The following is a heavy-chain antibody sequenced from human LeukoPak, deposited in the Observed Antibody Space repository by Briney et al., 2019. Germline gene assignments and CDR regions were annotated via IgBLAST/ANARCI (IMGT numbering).Heavy chain of an antibody. J-gene: IGHJ5*02. V-gene: IGHV4-34*01. D-gene: IGHD3-22*01. Sequence: SSETLSLTCAVYGGSFSGYYWSWIRQPPGKGLEWIGEINHSGSTNYNPSLKSRVTISVDTSKNQFSLKLSSVTAADTAVYYCARAGAYYYDSSGYSPWGQGTLVTVSS. CDR1: GGSFSGYY. CDR2: INHSGST. CDR3: ARAGAYYYDSSGYSP.